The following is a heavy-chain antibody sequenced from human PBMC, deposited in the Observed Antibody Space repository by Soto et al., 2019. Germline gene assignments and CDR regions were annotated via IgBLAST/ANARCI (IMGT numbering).Heavy chain of an antibody. CDR1: GGTFSSYA. D-gene: IGHD2-2*01. J-gene: IGHJ6*02. CDR3: ARDSSTPCDYYSGMDV. CDR2: IIPIFGTA. Sequence: QVQLVQSGAEVKKPGSAVKVSCTASGGTFSSYAISWGRQAPGQGLEWMGGIIPIFGTANYAQKFKVRVTITADASTSTAYMELSSLRAEDTAVYYCARDSSTPCDYYSGMDVWGQGTTVTVSS. V-gene: IGHV1-69*01.